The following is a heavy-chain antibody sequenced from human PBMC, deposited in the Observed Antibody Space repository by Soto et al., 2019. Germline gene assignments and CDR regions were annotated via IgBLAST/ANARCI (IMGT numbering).Heavy chain of an antibody. Sequence: SETLSLTCAVYGGSFSGYYWSWIRQPPGKGLEWIGEINHSGSTNYNPSLKSRVTISVDTSKNQFSLKLSSVTAADTAVYYCARTPGGYGANWFDPWGQGTLVTVSS. CDR1: GGSFSGYY. D-gene: IGHD1-1*01. J-gene: IGHJ5*02. CDR2: INHSGST. V-gene: IGHV4-34*01. CDR3: ARTPGGYGANWFDP.